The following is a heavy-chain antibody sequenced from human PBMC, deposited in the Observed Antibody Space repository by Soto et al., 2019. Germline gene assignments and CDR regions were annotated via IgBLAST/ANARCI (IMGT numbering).Heavy chain of an antibody. J-gene: IGHJ6*02. CDR1: VGSISSYY. CDR2: IYYSGST. D-gene: IGHD6-13*01. V-gene: IGHV4-59*01. CDR3: AGEVGIAASYDYYYGMDV. Sequence: ETLSLTCTVPVGSISSYYWSWIRQPPGKGLEWIGYIYYSGSTNYNPSLKSRVTISVDTSKNQFSLKLSSVTAADTAVYYCAGEVGIAASYDYYYGMDVWGQGTTVTVSS.